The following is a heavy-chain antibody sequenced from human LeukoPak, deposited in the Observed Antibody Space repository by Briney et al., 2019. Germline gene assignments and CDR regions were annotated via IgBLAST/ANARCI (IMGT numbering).Heavy chain of an antibody. CDR1: GCSISSGDYY. D-gene: IGHD3-10*01. CDR2: IYYSGST. Sequence: SETLSLTCTVSGCSISSGDYYWSWIRQPPGKGLEWIGYIYYSGSTYYNPSLKSRVTISVDTSKNQFSLKLSSVTAADTAVYYCARAPRYYGSGSYVDYWGQGTLVTVSS. CDR3: ARAPRYYGSGSYVDY. V-gene: IGHV4-30-4*08. J-gene: IGHJ4*02.